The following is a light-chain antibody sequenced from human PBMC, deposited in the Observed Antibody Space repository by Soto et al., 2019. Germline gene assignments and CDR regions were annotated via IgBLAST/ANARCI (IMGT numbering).Light chain of an antibody. CDR1: QGISNY. CDR2: AAS. Sequence: DIQMTQSPSSLSASVGDRVTITCRASQGISNYVAWYHQKPGKVPNLLIYAASTLQSGVPYRFSDSGSGTDFTLTISSLQPEDIASYYCQQYYSGPWTFGQGTKVEIK. V-gene: IGKV1-27*01. CDR3: QQYYSGPWT. J-gene: IGKJ1*01.